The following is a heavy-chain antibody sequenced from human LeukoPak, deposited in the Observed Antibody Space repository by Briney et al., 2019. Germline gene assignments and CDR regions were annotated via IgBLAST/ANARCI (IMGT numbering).Heavy chain of an antibody. J-gene: IGHJ4*02. Sequence: SETLSLTCIVSGYSISSGYYWGWIRQPPGKGLEWIGSIYHSGSTYYNPSLKSRVTISVDTSKNQFSLKLNSVTAADTAVYYCARRDDSTSWYYFDYWGQGNLVTVSS. D-gene: IGHD6-13*01. CDR2: IYHSGST. CDR3: ARRDDSTSWYYFDY. CDR1: GYSISSGYY. V-gene: IGHV4-38-2*02.